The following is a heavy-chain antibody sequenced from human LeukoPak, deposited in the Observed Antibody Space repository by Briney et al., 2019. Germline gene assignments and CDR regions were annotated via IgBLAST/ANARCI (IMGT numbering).Heavy chain of an antibody. J-gene: IGHJ4*02. CDR2: ISGSGTTI. Sequence: GGTLRLSCAASGFTFSSYELIWVRQAPGKGLEWISYISGSGTTIYYADSVQGRFTISGDNAKHSLYLQMISLRADDTAVYYCARTASVVPYNSLGYWGQGTLVTVSS. D-gene: IGHD1-1*01. V-gene: IGHV3-48*03. CDR1: GFTFSSYE. CDR3: ARTASVVPYNSLGY.